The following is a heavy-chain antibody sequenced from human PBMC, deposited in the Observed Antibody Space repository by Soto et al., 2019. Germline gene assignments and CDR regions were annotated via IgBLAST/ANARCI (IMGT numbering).Heavy chain of an antibody. V-gene: IGHV4-38-2*01. Sequence: ETLSLTCAVSGYSISSGYYWGWIRQPPGKGLEWIGSIYHSGSTYYNPSLKSRVTISVDTSKNRFSLKLSSVTAADTAVYYCASSSSSDDGPAFDYWGQGTLVTVSS. CDR2: IYHSGST. CDR3: ASSSSSDDGPAFDY. J-gene: IGHJ4*02. CDR1: GYSISSGYY. D-gene: IGHD6-6*01.